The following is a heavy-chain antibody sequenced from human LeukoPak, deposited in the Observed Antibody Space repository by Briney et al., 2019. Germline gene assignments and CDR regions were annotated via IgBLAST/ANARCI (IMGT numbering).Heavy chain of an antibody. V-gene: IGHV3-21*01. CDR1: GFTFSSYS. CDR3: ASHDRLDAFDI. CDR2: ISSSSSYI. J-gene: IGHJ3*02. Sequence: GGSLRLSCAASGFTFSSYSMNWVRQAPGKGLEWVPSISSSSSYIYYADSVKGRFTISRDNAKNSLYLQMNSLRAEDTAVYYCASHDRLDAFDIWGQGKMVTVSS.